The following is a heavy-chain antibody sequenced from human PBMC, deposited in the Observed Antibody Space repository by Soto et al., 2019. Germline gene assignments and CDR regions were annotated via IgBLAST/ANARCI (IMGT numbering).Heavy chain of an antibody. CDR2: IYYSGST. D-gene: IGHD2-15*01. J-gene: IGHJ6*02. V-gene: IGHV4-31*03. CDR3: ARDCSGGSCPYYYGMDV. CDR1: GGSISSGGYY. Sequence: SETLSLTCTVSGGSISSGGYYWSWIRQHPGKGLEWIGYIYYSGSTYYNPSLKSRVTISVDTSKNQFSLKLSSVTAADTAVYYCARDCSGGSCPYYYGMDVWGQGTTGTVSS.